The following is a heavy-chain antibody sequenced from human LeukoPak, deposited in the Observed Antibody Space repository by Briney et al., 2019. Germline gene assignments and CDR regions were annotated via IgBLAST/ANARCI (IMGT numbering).Heavy chain of an antibody. CDR3: TGVSRSSWYDY. V-gene: IGHV3-15*01. CDR2: IKSKTDGGTT. CDR1: GFTFSNAW. J-gene: IGHJ4*02. Sequence: GGSLRLSCAASGFTFSNAWMSWVRQAPGKGLEWVGRIKSKTDGGTTDNAAPVKGRFTISRDDSKNTLYLQMNSLKTEDTAVYYCTGVSRSSWYDYWGQGTLVTVSS. D-gene: IGHD6-13*01.